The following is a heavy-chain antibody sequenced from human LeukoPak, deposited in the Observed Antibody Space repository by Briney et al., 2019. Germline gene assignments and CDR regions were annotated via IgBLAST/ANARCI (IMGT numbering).Heavy chain of an antibody. V-gene: IGHV4-59*01. J-gene: IGHJ4*02. D-gene: IGHD6-13*01. Sequence: SETLSLTCTVSGGSISSYYWSWIRQPPGKGLEWIGYIYYSGSTNYNPSLKSRVTISVDTSKNQFSLKLSSVTAADTAVYYCARDMSIVAAGFDYWGQGTLVTVSS. CDR1: GGSISSYY. CDR2: IYYSGST. CDR3: ARDMSIVAAGFDY.